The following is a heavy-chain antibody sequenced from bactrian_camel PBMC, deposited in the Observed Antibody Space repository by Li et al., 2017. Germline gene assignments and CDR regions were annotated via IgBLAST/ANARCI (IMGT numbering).Heavy chain of an antibody. CDR1: KKSMCM. CDR3: AASDWARYCSGGPRSYEYKH. CDR2: IESDGST. J-gene: IGHJ4*01. V-gene: IGHV3S53*01. Sequence: HVQLVESGGGLVQAGGSLRLSCVASKKSMCMSWFRQVPGREREGVAGIESDGSTSYADSVKGRFTISQDSAKNILYLQMNSLKPEDTAMYYCAASDWARYCSGGPRSYEYKHWGHGTQVTVS. D-gene: IGHD2*01.